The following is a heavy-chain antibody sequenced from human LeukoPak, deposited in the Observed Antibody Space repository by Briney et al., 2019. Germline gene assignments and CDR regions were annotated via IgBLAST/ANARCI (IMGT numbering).Heavy chain of an antibody. D-gene: IGHD1-26*01. J-gene: IGHJ5*02. CDR3: ARERTGELPRGWFDP. CDR2: IRYDGSNK. V-gene: IGHV3-30*02. Sequence: GGSLRLSCAASGFTFSSYGMHWVRQAPGKGLEWVAFIRYDGSNKYYADSVKGRFTISRDNSKNTLYLQMNSLRAEDTAVYYCARERTGELPRGWFDPWGQGTLVTVSS. CDR1: GFTFSSYG.